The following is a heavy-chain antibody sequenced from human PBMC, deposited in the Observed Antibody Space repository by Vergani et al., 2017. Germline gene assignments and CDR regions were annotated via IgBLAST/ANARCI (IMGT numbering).Heavy chain of an antibody. J-gene: IGHJ6*02. CDR2: INTGNGNT. CDR3: AELFVIGMDRIDV. D-gene: IGHD1-14*01. V-gene: IGHV1-3*04. CDR1: GSTFTSYA. Sequence: QVQLVQSGAEVKKPGASVKVSCKASGSTFTSYAMHWVRQAPGQRLEWMGWINTGNGNTKYSQKFQGRVTITRDTSASTAYMELSSLRSEDTAVYYCAELFVIGMDRIDVWGQGTTVTVSS.